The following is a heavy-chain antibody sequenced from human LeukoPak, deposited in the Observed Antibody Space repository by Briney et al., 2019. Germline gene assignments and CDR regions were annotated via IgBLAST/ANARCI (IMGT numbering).Heavy chain of an antibody. CDR2: INPDSGGT. V-gene: IGHV1-2*02. D-gene: IGHD3-16*02. J-gene: IGHJ3*02. CDR1: GYTFTGYY. Sequence: ASVKVSCKTSGYTFTGYYIQWVRQAPGQGLEWMGYINPDSGGTNYAQEFQGRVTMTRDTSISTAYMELNRQRSDDTAVYYCARGEMITFGGVIVISTFDIWGQGTMVTVS. CDR3: ARGEMITFGGVIVISTFDI.